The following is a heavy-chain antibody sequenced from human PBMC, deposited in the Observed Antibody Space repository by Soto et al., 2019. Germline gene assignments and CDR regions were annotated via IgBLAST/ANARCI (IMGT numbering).Heavy chain of an antibody. CDR3: ARGVATITWYYYYGMDV. J-gene: IGHJ6*02. D-gene: IGHD5-12*01. CDR2: MYYNGRT. V-gene: IGHV4-59*08. CDR1: GGSISTYY. Sequence: SETLSLTCSVSGGSISTYYVSWIRQPPGKGLEWIGYMYYNGRTNYNPSLKSRVTISGDTSKNHFSLNLSSVTAADTAVYYCARGVATITWYYYYGMDVWGQGTTVTVS.